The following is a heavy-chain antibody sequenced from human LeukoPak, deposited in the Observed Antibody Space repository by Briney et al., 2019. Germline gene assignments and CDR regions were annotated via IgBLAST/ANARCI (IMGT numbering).Heavy chain of an antibody. D-gene: IGHD2-15*01. CDR1: GGSISSYY. V-gene: IGHV4-59*01. CDR2: IYYSGST. CDR3: ARAGLGYCSGGSCPPTY. Sequence: SETLSPTCTVSGGSISSYYWSWIRQPPGKGLEWIGYIYYSGSTNYNPSLKSRVTISVDTSKNQFSLKLSSVTAADTAVYYCARAGLGYCSGGSCPPTYWGQGTLVTVSS. J-gene: IGHJ4*02.